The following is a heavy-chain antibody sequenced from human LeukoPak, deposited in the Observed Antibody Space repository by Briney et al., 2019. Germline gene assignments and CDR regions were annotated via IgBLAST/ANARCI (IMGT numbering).Heavy chain of an antibody. CDR1: GYTFTGYY. J-gene: IGHJ5*02. CDR2: MNPNSGGT. CDR3: ARVVATQNWFDP. V-gene: IGHV1-2*02. Sequence: ASVKVSCKASGYTFTGYYMHWVRQAPGQGLEWMGWMNPNSGGTNFAQKFQGRVTMTRDTSIGTAYIELSRLRSDDTAVYYCARVVATQNWFDPWGQGTLVTVSS. D-gene: IGHD5-12*01.